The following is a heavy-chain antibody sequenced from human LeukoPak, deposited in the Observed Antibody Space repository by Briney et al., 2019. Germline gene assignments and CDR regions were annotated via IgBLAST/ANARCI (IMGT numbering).Heavy chain of an antibody. CDR3: ARDRSVSAVGI. J-gene: IGHJ3*02. CDR1: GGSISSGDYY. CDR2: IYYSGST. V-gene: IGHV4-30-4*08. Sequence: SETLSLTCTVSGGSISSGDYYWSWLRQPPGKGLEWIGYIYYSGSTYYNPSLKSRVTISVDTSKNQFSLKLSSVTAADTAVYYCARDRSVSAVGIWGQGTMVTVSS.